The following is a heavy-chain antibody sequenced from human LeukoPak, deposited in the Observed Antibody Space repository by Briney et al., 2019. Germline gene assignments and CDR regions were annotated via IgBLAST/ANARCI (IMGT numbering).Heavy chain of an antibody. J-gene: IGHJ5*02. CDR2: FSVSDKTT. D-gene: IGHD6-13*01. Sequence: PGGTLRLSCAASGFTFSSYAMSWVRQAPGKGLEWVSGFSVSDKTTYYADSVKGRFTISRDNSKNTLYLQMNSLRAEDTAVYYCAKDLRRIAAAGQIPWGQGTLVTVSS. CDR1: GFTFSSYA. CDR3: AKDLRRIAAAGQIP. V-gene: IGHV3-23*01.